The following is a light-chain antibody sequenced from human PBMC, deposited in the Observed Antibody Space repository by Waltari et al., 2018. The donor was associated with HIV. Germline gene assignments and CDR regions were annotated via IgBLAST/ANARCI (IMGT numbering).Light chain of an antibody. Sequence: DIKMKQSPASLSASVGDRVTISCRASQTIYSYLNWYQQKPGKAPELLIYAASSLHSGVPSFFLGSRSGTYFTLSISILQPEDFATFYCQQSYSIPLTFCHRTNLEIK. CDR3: QQSYSIPLT. CDR2: AAS. CDR1: QTIYSY. V-gene: IGKV1-39*01. J-gene: IGKJ2*01.